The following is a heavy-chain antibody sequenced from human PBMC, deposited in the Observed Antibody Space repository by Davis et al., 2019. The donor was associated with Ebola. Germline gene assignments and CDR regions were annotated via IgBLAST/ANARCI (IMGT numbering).Heavy chain of an antibody. V-gene: IGHV3-7*01. D-gene: IGHD4-17*01. CDR1: GFTFSSYW. CDR2: INKDGSQK. Sequence: GESLKISCAASGFTFSSYWMHWVRQAPGKGLESVAKINKDGSQKYYVDSVKGRFTISRDNAKNSLYLQMNSLRDEDTAVYYCVRDEDGDYDFDYWGQGTLVTVSS. J-gene: IGHJ4*02. CDR3: VRDEDGDYDFDY.